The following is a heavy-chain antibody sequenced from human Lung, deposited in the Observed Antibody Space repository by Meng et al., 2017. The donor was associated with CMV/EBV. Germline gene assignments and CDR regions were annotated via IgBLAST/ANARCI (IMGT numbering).Heavy chain of an antibody. CDR1: GYTFTSYG. Sequence: QVQLGESGAEGKKPGASVKVSCKASGYTFTSYGISWVRQAPGQGLEWMGWISAYNGNTNYAQKLQGRITMTTDTSTSTAYMELRSLRSDDTAVYYCAASSSSWYQNWFDPWGQGTLVTVSS. V-gene: IGHV1-18*01. CDR2: ISAYNGNT. D-gene: IGHD6-13*01. J-gene: IGHJ5*02. CDR3: AASSSSWYQNWFDP.